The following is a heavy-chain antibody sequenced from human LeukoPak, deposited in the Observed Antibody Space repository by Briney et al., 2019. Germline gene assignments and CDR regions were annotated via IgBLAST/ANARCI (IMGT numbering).Heavy chain of an antibody. CDR3: ARENYGGNSVFDY. Sequence: ASVKVSCKASGYTFTGYYMHWVRQAPGQGLEWMGWINPNSGGTNYAQKLQGGVTMTRDTSISTAYMELSRLRSDDTAVYYCARENYGGNSVFDYWGQGTLVTVSS. D-gene: IGHD4-23*01. CDR1: GYTFTGYY. J-gene: IGHJ4*02. V-gene: IGHV1-2*02. CDR2: INPNSGGT.